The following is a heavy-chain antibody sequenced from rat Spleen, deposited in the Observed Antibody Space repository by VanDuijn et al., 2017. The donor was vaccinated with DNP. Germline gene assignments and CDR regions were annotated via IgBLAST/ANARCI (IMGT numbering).Heavy chain of an antibody. V-gene: IGHV5-7*01. CDR2: ISYDGKST. CDR3: VRWNSGHFDY. CDR1: GFTFSDYN. Sequence: EVQLVESGGGLAQPGRSLKLSCAASGFTFSDYNMAWVRQAPKSGLEWVATISYDGKSTDYRDSVKGRFTVSRDNGKSTLYLQMNSLRSEDMATYYCVRWNSGHFDYWGQGVMVPVSS. D-gene: IGHD4-3*01. J-gene: IGHJ2*01.